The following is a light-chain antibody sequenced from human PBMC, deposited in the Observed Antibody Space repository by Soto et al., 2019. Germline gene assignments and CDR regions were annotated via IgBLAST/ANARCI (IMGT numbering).Light chain of an antibody. CDR3: SSYTSSSNTPVV. J-gene: IGLJ2*01. V-gene: IGLV2-14*01. Sequence: QSALTQPASVSGSPGQSITISCTGTSSNVGGYNSVSWYQQHPGKAPKLMIYDVSDRPSGVSNRFSGSKSGNTASLTISGLQAEDEADYYCSSYTSSSNTPVVFGEGTKVTVL. CDR1: SSNVGGYNS. CDR2: DVS.